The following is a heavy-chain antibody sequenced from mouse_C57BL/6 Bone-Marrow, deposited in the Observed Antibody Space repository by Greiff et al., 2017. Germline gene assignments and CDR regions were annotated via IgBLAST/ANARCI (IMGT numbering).Heavy chain of an antibody. CDR3: TDFNY. V-gene: IGHV6-3*01. CDR2: IRLKSDNYAT. J-gene: IGHJ2*01. Sequence: EVMLVESGGGLVQPGGSMKLSCVASGFTFSNYWMNWVRQSPEKGLEWVAQIRLKSDNYATHYAESVKGRFTISRDDSKSSVYLQMINLRAEDTGIYYCTDFNYWGQGTTLTVSS. CDR1: GFTFSNYW.